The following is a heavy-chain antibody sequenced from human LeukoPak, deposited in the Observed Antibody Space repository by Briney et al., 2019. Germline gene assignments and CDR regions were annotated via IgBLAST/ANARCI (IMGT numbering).Heavy chain of an antibody. CDR2: IYHDGNT. V-gene: IGHV4-4*02. CDR3: ARDPHIDNYYETATGLRDF. CDR1: GGSISSSPS. J-gene: IGHJ4*02. D-gene: IGHD2-21*01. Sequence: SGTLSLTCAVSGGSISSSPSCSWVRQPPGKGLEWIGTIYHDGNTDYNPSLKSRVTISVDKSKNQLSLKLSSVTAADTAVYYCARDPHIDNYYETATGLRDFWGQGTLVSVSS.